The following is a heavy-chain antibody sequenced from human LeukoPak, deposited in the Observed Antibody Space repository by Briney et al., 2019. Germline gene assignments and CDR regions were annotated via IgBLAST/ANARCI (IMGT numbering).Heavy chain of an antibody. CDR2: IDGSGTS. CDR3: ARDHHEQWLVPSYVYWFDP. Sequence: PSETLSLTCTVSGYSISSGYLWGWIRQPPGKGLEWIGSIDGSGTSYYNPSLKSRVTISVDTSKNQFSLKLSSVTAADTAVYYCARDHHEQWLVPSYVYWFDPWGQGTLVTVSS. J-gene: IGHJ5*02. V-gene: IGHV4-38-2*02. D-gene: IGHD6-19*01. CDR1: GYSISSGYL.